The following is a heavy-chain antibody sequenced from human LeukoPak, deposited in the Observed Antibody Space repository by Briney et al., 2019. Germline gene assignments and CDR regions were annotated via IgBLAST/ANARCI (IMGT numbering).Heavy chain of an antibody. J-gene: IGHJ5*02. V-gene: IGHV4-59*04. CDR2: VYYTGSA. D-gene: IGHD3-10*01. CDR1: GGSISSYY. CDR3: ARYASGSYYWFDP. Sequence: NPSETLSLTCTVSGGSISSYYWSWIRQPPGKGLEWIATVYYTGSAYYNPSLKSRVTVSVDTSKSQFSLKLSSVTTADTALYYCARYASGSYYWFDPWGQGTLVTVSS.